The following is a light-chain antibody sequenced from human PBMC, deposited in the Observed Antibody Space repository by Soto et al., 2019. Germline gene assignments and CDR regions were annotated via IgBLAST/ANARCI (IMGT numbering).Light chain of an antibody. J-gene: IGKJ4*01. CDR2: AAS. CDR1: QGISSY. Sequence: DIQLTQSPSFLSASVGDRVTITCRASQGISSYLAWYQQKPGKAPKLLIYAASTLESGVSSRFSGSRSGTEFTLAISSLQPEDLATYYCQQLNSSPITFGGGTKVEL. V-gene: IGKV1-9*01. CDR3: QQLNSSPIT.